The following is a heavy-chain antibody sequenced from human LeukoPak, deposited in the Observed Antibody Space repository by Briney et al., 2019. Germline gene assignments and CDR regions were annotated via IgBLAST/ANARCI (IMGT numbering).Heavy chain of an antibody. Sequence: ASVKVSFKASGYTFTNYYIHWVRHAPGQGLEWMGIIDPSSGDTSSAQKFQGIVTMTRDTSTSTVYMELSSLRFEDTAVYYCARSRDGYNWRAFDVWGQGTMVTVCS. V-gene: IGHV1-46*01. CDR1: GYTFTNYY. D-gene: IGHD5-24*01. CDR3: ARSRDGYNWRAFDV. J-gene: IGHJ3*01. CDR2: IDPSSGDT.